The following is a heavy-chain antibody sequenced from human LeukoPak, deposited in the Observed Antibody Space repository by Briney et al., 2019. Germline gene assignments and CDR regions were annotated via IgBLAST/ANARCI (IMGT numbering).Heavy chain of an antibody. J-gene: IGHJ5*02. CDR2: IYYSGST. V-gene: IGHV4-39*01. CDR1: GGSISSSSYY. CDR3: ARRGYYDSSGYNWFDP. Sequence: PSETLSLTCTVSGGSISSSSYYWGWIRQPPGKGLEWIGSIYYSGSTYYNPSLKSRVTISVDTSKNQFSLKLGSVTAADTAVYYCARRGYYDSSGYNWFDPWGQGTLVTVSS. D-gene: IGHD3-22*01.